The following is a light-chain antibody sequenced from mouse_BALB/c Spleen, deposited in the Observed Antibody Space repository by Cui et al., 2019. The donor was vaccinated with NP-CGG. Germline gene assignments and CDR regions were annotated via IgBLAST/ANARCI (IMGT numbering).Light chain of an antibody. CDR2: GTN. J-gene: IGLJ1*01. CDR1: TGAVTTSNY. Sequence: QAVVTQESALTTSPGETVTLTCRSSTGAVTTSNYANWVQEKPDHIFTGLIGGTNNRVPGVPARFSGSPIGDKAALTITGAQTEDEAIYFCALWYSNHWVFGGGTKLTVL. CDR3: ALWYSNHWV. V-gene: IGLV1*01.